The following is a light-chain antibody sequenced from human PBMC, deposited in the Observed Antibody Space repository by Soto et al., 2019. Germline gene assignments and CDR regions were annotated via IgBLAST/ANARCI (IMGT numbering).Light chain of an antibody. V-gene: IGKV3-15*01. CDR1: QSVSSN. CDR3: QQYNEWPLT. CDR2: GAS. J-gene: IGKJ4*01. Sequence: EIVMTQSPATLSVSPGERATLSCRASQSVSSNLAWYQQKPGQAPRLLIYGASTRATGIPARFSGSGSGTEFTLTISSLQSGDFAVYYCQQYNEWPLTFGGGTKVEIK.